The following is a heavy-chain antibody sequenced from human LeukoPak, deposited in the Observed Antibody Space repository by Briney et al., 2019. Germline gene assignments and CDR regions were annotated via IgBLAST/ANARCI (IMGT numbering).Heavy chain of an antibody. V-gene: IGHV3-30*04. D-gene: IGHD2-2*01. CDR3: ARGDIVVVPYYFDY. CDR2: ISYDGSNK. CDR1: GFTFSSYA. J-gene: IGHJ4*02. Sequence: PGRCLRLSCAASGFTFSSYAMHWVRQAPGKGLEWGAVISYDGSNKYYADSVKGRFTISRDNSKNTLYLQMNSLRAEDTAVYYCARGDIVVVPYYFDYWGQGTLVTVSS.